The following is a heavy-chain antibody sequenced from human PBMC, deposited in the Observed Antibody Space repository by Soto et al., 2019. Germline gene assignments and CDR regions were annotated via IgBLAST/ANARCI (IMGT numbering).Heavy chain of an antibody. Sequence: QVQLVQSGAEVKKSGASVKVSGKASGYTFTSHDINWVRQATGQGLEWMGWMNPNSGNTGYAQKFQGRVTMTSNTPISTAYMELSSLRSEDTAVYYCARWDYGYYARFDYWGQGTLVTVSS. V-gene: IGHV1-8*01. CDR3: ARWDYGYYARFDY. CDR1: GYTFTSHD. CDR2: MNPNSGNT. D-gene: IGHD4-17*01. J-gene: IGHJ4*02.